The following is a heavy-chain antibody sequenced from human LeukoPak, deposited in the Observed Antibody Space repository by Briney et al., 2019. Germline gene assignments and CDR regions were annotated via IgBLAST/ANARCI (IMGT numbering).Heavy chain of an antibody. J-gene: IGHJ4*02. V-gene: IGHV4-39*01. D-gene: IGHD3-16*02. CDR2: IYYSGST. CDR1: GGSITTSSYY. Sequence: TSSETLSLTCTVSGGSITTSSYYWGWIRQPPGKGLEWIGSIYYSGSTYYKPSLKSRVTISVDTSKNQFSLKLSSVPAADTAVYYCASFYDYVWGSYRDHFDYWGQGTLVTVSS. CDR3: ASFYDYVWGSYRDHFDY.